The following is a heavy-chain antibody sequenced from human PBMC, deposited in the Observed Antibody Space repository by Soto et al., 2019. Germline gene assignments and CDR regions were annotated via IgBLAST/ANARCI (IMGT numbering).Heavy chain of an antibody. D-gene: IGHD3-3*01. J-gene: IGHJ4*02. CDR1: GGDVTSSRYY. V-gene: IGHV4-39*01. CDR3: ATMDPHNDFWSAKYYFAY. CDR2: ICYGGSI. Sequence: QLQLRESGPGLVGPAETLSFTCTVSGGDVTSSRYYWACIRQTPVQGLEWIATICYGGSIYYSASLKSRVTTAIYTSKNPFSLKTTSVTAADTAVYFSATMDPHNDFWSAKYYFAYWGQGTLVTVSS.